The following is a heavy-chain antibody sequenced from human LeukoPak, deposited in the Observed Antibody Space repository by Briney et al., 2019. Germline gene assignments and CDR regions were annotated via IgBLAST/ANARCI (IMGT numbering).Heavy chain of an antibody. CDR3: ARSTVTTFGVDWFDP. CDR1: GYTFTSYG. Sequence: ASVKVSCKASGYTFTSYGISWARQAPGQGLEWMGRISAYNGNTNYAHKFQGRVTMTTDTSTSTAYMELRSLRPDDTAVYYCARSTVTTFGVDWFDPWGQGTLVTVSS. J-gene: IGHJ5*02. CDR2: ISAYNGNT. V-gene: IGHV1-18*01. D-gene: IGHD4-17*01.